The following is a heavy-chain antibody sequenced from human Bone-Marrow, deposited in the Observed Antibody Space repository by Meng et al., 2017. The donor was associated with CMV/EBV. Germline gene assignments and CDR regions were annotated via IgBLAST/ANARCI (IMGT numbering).Heavy chain of an antibody. J-gene: IGHJ6*02. CDR1: GFTFSSYA. CDR2: ISGSGGST. Sequence: GESLKISCAASGFTFSSYAMSWVRQAPGKGLEWVSAISGSGGSTYYADSVKGRFTISRDNSKNTLYLQMNSLRAEDTAVYYCAKEGGITISVYGMDVWGQGTTVTVSS. V-gene: IGHV3-23*01. D-gene: IGHD3-3*01. CDR3: AKEGGITISVYGMDV.